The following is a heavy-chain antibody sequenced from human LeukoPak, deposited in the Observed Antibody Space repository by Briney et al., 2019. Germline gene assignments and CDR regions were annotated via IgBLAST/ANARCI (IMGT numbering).Heavy chain of an antibody. J-gene: IGHJ4*02. CDR1: GFTFSTAW. V-gene: IGHV3-15*01. CDR3: TTDGFKGDVATFDY. Sequence: GGSLRLSCAASGFTFSTAWMSWVRQAPGKGLEWVGRIKSKTDGGTTDYAAPVKGRFTISRDDSKNTLYLQMNSLKTEDTAVYYCTTDGFKGDVATFDYWGQGTLVTVSS. D-gene: IGHD3-16*01. CDR2: IKSKTDGGTT.